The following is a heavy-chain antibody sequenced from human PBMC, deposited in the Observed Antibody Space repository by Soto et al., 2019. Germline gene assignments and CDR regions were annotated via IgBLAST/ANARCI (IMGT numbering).Heavy chain of an antibody. CDR3: ARAPKCFGGDCYLTWYFDL. D-gene: IGHD2-21*02. Sequence: QVQLVQSGAEVKKPGSSVKVSCKASGGTFSSYAISWVRQAPGQGLEWMGGIIPIFGTANYAQKFQGRVTITADESTSTAYMELSSLRSEDTAVYYCARAPKCFGGDCYLTWYFDLWGRGTLVTVSS. J-gene: IGHJ2*01. CDR2: IIPIFGTA. V-gene: IGHV1-69*01. CDR1: GGTFSSYA.